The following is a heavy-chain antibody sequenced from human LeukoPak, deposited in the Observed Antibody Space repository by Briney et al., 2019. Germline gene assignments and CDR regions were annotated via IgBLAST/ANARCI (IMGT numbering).Heavy chain of an antibody. CDR1: GGSFSSYY. Sequence: PSETLSLTCAVYGGSFSSYYWGWIRQPPGKGLEWIGSIYYSGSTYYNPSLKSRVTISVDTSKNQFSLKLSSVTAADTAVYYCARCSSGWYWFDPWGQGTLVTVSS. V-gene: IGHV4-39*01. J-gene: IGHJ5*02. CDR3: ARCSSGWYWFDP. D-gene: IGHD6-19*01. CDR2: IYYSGST.